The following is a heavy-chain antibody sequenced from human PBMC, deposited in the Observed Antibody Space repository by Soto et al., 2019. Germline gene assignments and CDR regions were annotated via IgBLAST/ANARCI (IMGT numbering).Heavy chain of an antibody. CDR2: IWYDGSNK. Sequence: GGSLRLSCAASGFTFSSYGMHWVRQAPGKGLEWVAVIWYDGSNKYYADSVKGRFTISRDNSKNTLYLQMNSLRAEDTAVYYCARGVWSSLYGMDVWGQGTTVTVSS. D-gene: IGHD2-21*01. J-gene: IGHJ6*02. CDR3: ARGVWSSLYGMDV. CDR1: GFTFSSYG. V-gene: IGHV3-33*01.